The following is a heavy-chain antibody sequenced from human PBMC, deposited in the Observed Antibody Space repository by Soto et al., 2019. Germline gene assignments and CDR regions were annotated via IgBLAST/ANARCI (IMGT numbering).Heavy chain of an antibody. Sequence: QVQLVESGGGVVQPGRSLRLSCAASGFTFSSYGMHWVRQAPGKGLEWVAVIYDGSNKYYADSVKGRFTISRDNSKTTLYLQMNSLRYEDTAVYYCANELWSGPMDVWGQGTTVTVSS. J-gene: IGHJ6*02. CDR3: ANELWSGPMDV. V-gene: IGHV3-30*18. D-gene: IGHD3-3*01. CDR1: GFTFSSYG. CDR2: IYDGSNK.